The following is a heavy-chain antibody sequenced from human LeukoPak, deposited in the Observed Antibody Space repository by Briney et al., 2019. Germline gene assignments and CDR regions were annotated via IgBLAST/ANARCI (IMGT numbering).Heavy chain of an antibody. CDR3: AKYGSGSSKGAFDI. Sequence: SETLSLTCAVSGGSISSSNWWSWVRPPPGKGLEWIGEIYHSGSTNYNPSLKSRVTISVDKSKNQFSLKLSSVTAADTAVYYCAKYGSGSSKGAFDIWGQGTMVTVSS. D-gene: IGHD3-10*01. J-gene: IGHJ3*02. CDR2: IYHSGST. CDR1: GGSISSSNW. V-gene: IGHV4-4*02.